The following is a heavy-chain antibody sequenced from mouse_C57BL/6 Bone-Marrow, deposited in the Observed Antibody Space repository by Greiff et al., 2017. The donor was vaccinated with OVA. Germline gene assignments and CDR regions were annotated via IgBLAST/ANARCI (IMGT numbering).Heavy chain of an antibody. V-gene: IGHV1-42*01. CDR2: INPSTGGT. CDR1: GYSFTGYY. Sequence: VQLKQSGPELVKPGASVKISCKASGYSFTGYYMNWVKQSPEKSLEWIGEINPSTGGTTYNQKFKAKATLTVDKSSSTAYMQLISLTSEDSAVXYCARWNYYGSSNNFDYWGQGTTLTVSA. D-gene: IGHD1-1*01. CDR3: ARWNYYGSSNNFDY. J-gene: IGHJ2*01.